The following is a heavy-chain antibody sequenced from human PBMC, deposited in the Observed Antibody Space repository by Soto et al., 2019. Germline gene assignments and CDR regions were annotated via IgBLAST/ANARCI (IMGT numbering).Heavy chain of an antibody. Sequence: GGSLRLSCAASGFTFSSYWMSWVRQAPGKGLEWVANIKQDGSEKYYVDSVKGRFTISRDNAKNSLYLQMNSLRAEDTAVYYCARDPLRFLEWSYFDYWGQGTLVTVSS. V-gene: IGHV3-7*01. CDR3: ARDPLRFLEWSYFDY. CDR2: IKQDGSEK. CDR1: GFTFSSYW. D-gene: IGHD3-3*01. J-gene: IGHJ4*02.